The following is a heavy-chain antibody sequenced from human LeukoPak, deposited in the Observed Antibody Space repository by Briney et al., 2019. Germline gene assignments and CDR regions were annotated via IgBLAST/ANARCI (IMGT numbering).Heavy chain of an antibody. J-gene: IGHJ4*02. D-gene: IGHD4-17*01. V-gene: IGHV3-13*01. Sequence: GGSLRLSCAASGFTFSSYDMHWVRRATGKGLEWVSAIGTAGDTYYPGSVKGRFTISRENAKNSLYLQMNSLRAGDTAVYYCARSRGDYVFDYWGQGTLVTVSS. CDR2: IGTAGDT. CDR3: ARSRGDYVFDY. CDR1: GFTFSSYD.